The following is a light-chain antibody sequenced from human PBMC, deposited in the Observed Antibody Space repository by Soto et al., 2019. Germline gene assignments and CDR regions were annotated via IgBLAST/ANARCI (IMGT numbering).Light chain of an antibody. J-gene: IGKJ5*01. CDR3: QQYGSSPIT. CDR2: GAS. V-gene: IGKV3-20*01. Sequence: EILMTQSPVTLSVSPGERATLSCRASQSVSSNLAWYQQKPGQAPSLLIYGASSRATGIPDRFSGSGSGTDFTLTISRLEPEDFAVYYCQQYGSSPITFGQGTRLEI. CDR1: QSVSSN.